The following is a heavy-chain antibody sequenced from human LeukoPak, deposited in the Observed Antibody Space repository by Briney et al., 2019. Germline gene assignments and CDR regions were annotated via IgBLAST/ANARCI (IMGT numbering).Heavy chain of an antibody. V-gene: IGHV3-7*04. Sequence: PGGSLRLSCAASGFTFSSYWMSWVRQAPGRGLEWVASINLDGGEINYVDSVKGRFTISRDNAKNSLYLQMNSLRAEDTAVYYCVRFPSSSFDYWGQGTLVTVSS. D-gene: IGHD6-13*01. J-gene: IGHJ4*02. CDR1: GFTFSSYW. CDR2: INLDGGEI. CDR3: VRFPSSSFDY.